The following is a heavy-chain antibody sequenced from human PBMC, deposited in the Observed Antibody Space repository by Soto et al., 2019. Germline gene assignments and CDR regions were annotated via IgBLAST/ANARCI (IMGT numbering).Heavy chain of an antibody. CDR3: AKDHSMARGAFDY. D-gene: IGHD3-10*01. CDR1: GFPFSSFA. Sequence: EVQLLESGGGLVQPGASLRLSCAASGFPFSSFAMSWVRQAPGKGLEWVSTITGSGDLTYYADSVKGRFTISRDNSKNALYLPMTSLRAEDTAVYSCAKDHSMARGAFDYWGQGTLVTVSS. J-gene: IGHJ4*02. V-gene: IGHV3-23*01. CDR2: ITGSGDLT.